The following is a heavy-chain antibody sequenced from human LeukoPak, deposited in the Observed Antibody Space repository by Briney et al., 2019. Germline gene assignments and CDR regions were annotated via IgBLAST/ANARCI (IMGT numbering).Heavy chain of an antibody. V-gene: IGHV4-38-2*02. CDR1: GYSISSGYY. CDR3: ARVGYSSSWYLDY. J-gene: IGHJ4*02. CDR2: IYHSGTT. D-gene: IGHD6-13*01. Sequence: SETLSLTCTVSGYSISSGYYWGWIRQPPGKGLEWIGSIYHSGTTYYNPSLKSRVTILIDTSKNQFSLKLSSVTAADTAVYYCARVGYSSSWYLDYWGQGTLVTVSS.